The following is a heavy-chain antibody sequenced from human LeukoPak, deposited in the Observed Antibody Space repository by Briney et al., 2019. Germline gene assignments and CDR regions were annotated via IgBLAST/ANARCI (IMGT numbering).Heavy chain of an antibody. J-gene: IGHJ5*02. Sequence: SQTLSLTCAVSGGSISSGGYSWSWIRQPPGKGLEWIGYIYHSGSTYYNPSLKSRVTISVDRSKNQFSLELSSVTAADTAVYYCASSHYYDSSGTPDWFDPWGQGTLVTVSS. CDR2: IYHSGST. CDR3: ASSHYYDSSGTPDWFDP. CDR1: GGSISSGGYS. V-gene: IGHV4-30-2*01. D-gene: IGHD3-22*01.